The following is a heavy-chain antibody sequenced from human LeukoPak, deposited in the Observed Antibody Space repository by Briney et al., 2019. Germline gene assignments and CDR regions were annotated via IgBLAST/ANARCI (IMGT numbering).Heavy chain of an antibody. V-gene: IGHV3-48*02. D-gene: IGHD3-22*01. CDR1: GFTFSYYS. Sequence: PGGSLRLSCAASGFTFSYYSMNWVRQAPGKGLEWVSYITSSSSTIYYADSVKGRFTISRDNAKNSLYLQMNSLRDEDTAVYYCASVVYDSPDYWGQGTLVTVSS. CDR3: ASVVYDSPDY. CDR2: ITSSSSTI. J-gene: IGHJ4*02.